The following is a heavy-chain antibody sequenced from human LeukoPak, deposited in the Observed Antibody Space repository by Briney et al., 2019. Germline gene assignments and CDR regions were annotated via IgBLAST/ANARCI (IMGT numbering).Heavy chain of an antibody. J-gene: IGHJ5*02. CDR2: LSGSGGST. CDR1: GFTFSTYA. D-gene: IGHD6-19*01. CDR3: AKSIEQWLVRGDWFDP. Sequence: GGSLRLSCAASGFTFSTYAMSWVRQAPGKGLEWVSALSGSGGSTYYADSVKGRFTISRDNSKNTLYLQMNRLRVEDTAVYYCAKSIEQWLVRGDWFDPWGQGTLVTVSS. V-gene: IGHV3-23*01.